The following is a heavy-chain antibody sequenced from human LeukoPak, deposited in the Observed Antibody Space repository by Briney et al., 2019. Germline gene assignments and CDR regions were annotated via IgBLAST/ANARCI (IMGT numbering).Heavy chain of an antibody. CDR3: ARRGTTVTLYYFDY. CDR2: ISSSGSTI. J-gene: IGHJ4*02. Sequence: PGGSLRLSRAASGFTFSNYDTHWVRQAPGKGLEWVSYISSSGSTIYYADSVKGRFTISRDNAKNSLYLQMNSLRAEDTAVYYCARRGTTVTLYYFDYWGQGTLVTVSS. V-gene: IGHV3-48*03. D-gene: IGHD4-11*01. CDR1: GFTFSNYD.